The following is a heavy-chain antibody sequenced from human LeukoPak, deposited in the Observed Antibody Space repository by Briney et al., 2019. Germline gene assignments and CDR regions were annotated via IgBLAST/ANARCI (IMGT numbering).Heavy chain of an antibody. Sequence: GGSLTLTCAASGFIFSSYCMHWVRQAPGKGLEWVAVIWYDGSKKHHADSVKGRFTISRDNSKNTLYLQMNSLRAEGTAVYYCARDGWGGDCNFVEYWGQGTLVTVSS. D-gene: IGHD2-21*02. V-gene: IGHV3-33*01. CDR3: ARDGWGGDCNFVEY. CDR2: IWYDGSKK. J-gene: IGHJ4*02. CDR1: GFIFSSYC.